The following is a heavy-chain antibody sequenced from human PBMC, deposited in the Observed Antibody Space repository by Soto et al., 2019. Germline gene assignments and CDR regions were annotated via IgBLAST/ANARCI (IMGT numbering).Heavy chain of an antibody. D-gene: IGHD6-19*01. Sequence: QTGGSLRLSCAASGFTFSSYEMNWVRQAPGKGLEWVSYISSSGSTIYYADSVKGRFTISRDNAKNSLYLQMNSLRAEDTAVYYCARDTLKGIAVAPRDWYGMDVWGQGTTVTVSS. CDR2: ISSSGSTI. V-gene: IGHV3-48*03. J-gene: IGHJ6*02. CDR3: ARDTLKGIAVAPRDWYGMDV. CDR1: GFTFSSYE.